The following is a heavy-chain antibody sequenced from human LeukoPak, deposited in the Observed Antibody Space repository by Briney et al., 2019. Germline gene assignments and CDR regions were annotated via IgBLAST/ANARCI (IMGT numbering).Heavy chain of an antibody. CDR2: ISYDGSNK. J-gene: IGHJ3*02. CDR1: GFTFSSYA. V-gene: IGHV3-30-3*01. CDR3: VTSRYYDSSTDAFDI. Sequence: GGSLRLSCAASGFTFSSYAMHWVRQAPGKGLEWVAVISYDGSNKYYADSVKGRFTISRDNSKNTLYLQMNSLRAEDTAVYYCVTSRYYDSSTDAFDIWGQGTMVTVSS. D-gene: IGHD3-22*01.